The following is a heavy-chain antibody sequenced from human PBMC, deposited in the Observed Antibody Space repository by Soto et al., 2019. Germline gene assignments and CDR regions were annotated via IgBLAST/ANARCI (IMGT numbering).Heavy chain of an antibody. J-gene: IGHJ4*02. Sequence: ELQLLGSGGDLVHPGGSLRLSCAASGFTFSDCAMAWVRQAPGKGLEWVSAISAGGSTYYAYSVRGRFTISRNNSKCTLDLQMNNLRAEDTATYYCAKWHTNNFDSLAFAGFDWWGQGTQVTGSS. CDR3: AKWHTNNFDSLAFAGFDW. CDR2: ISAGGST. D-gene: IGHD3-22*01. V-gene: IGHV3-23*01. CDR1: GFTFSDCA.